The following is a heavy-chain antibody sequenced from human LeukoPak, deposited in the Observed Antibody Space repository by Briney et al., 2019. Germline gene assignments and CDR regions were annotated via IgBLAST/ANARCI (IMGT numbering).Heavy chain of an antibody. V-gene: IGHV1-8*01. CDR3: ARSHCSGGSCYDYFDY. CDR2: MNPNSGNT. CDR1: GYTFTSYD. Sequence: ASVKVSCKASGYTFTSYDINWVRQATGQGLEWMGWMNPNSGNTGYAQKFRGRVTMTRNTSISTAYMELSSLRSEDTAVYYCARSHCSGGSCYDYFDYWGQGTLVTVSS. D-gene: IGHD2-15*01. J-gene: IGHJ4*02.